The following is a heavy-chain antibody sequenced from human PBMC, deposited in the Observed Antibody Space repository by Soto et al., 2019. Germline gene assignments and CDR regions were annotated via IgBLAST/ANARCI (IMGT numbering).Heavy chain of an antibody. V-gene: IGHV4-34*01. CDR3: ARGFSTVPTMYYFDY. Sequence: SETLSLTCAVYGGSFSGYYWSWIRQPPGKGLEWIGEINHSGSTNYNPSLKSRVTISVDTSKNQFSLKLSSVTAADTAVYYCARGFSTVPTMYYFDYWGQGTLVTVSS. D-gene: IGHD4-17*01. CDR2: INHSGST. CDR1: GGSFSGYY. J-gene: IGHJ4*02.